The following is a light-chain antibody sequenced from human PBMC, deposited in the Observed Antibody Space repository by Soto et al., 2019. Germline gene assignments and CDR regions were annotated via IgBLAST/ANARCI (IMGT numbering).Light chain of an antibody. V-gene: IGKV3-11*01. CDR3: QPRSNWPVT. Sequence: EIVLTQSPATLSLSPGEGATLSCRASQSVSSYLAWYQQKPGQAPRLLIYDTSNRATGIPARFSGSGSGTAFTLIISSLEPEDFAVYYCQPRSNWPVTFGLGTKVE. CDR2: DTS. J-gene: IGKJ1*01. CDR1: QSVSSY.